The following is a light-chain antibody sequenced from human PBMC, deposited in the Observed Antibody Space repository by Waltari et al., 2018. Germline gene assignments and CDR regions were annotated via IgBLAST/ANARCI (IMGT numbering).Light chain of an antibody. V-gene: IGLV3-21*03. Sequence: SYVLTQLPSVSVAPGKTARIISGGKAAGSKSDHWYQEKPGQAPVLSVYDDSERPSGIPERFSGSKSGDTATLTVSRVEAGDEADYYCQVYYTNSDHVVFGGGTKLTVL. CDR1: AAGSKS. J-gene: IGLJ2*01. CDR2: DDS. CDR3: QVYYTNSDHVV.